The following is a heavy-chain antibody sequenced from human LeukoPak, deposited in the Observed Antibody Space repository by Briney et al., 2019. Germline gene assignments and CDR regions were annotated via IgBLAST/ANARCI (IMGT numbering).Heavy chain of an antibody. V-gene: IGHV3-64*01. CDR1: GFTISRSS. J-gene: IGHJ6*03. CDR3: ARDFGLAKYYYYYMDV. Sequence: PGGSLRLSCAASGFTISRSSMHWVRQAPGKGLEYVSAIGSNGGSTYYANSVKGRFTISRDNSKNTLYLQMGSLRAEDMAVYYCARDFGLAKYYYYYMDVWGKGTTVTVSS. D-gene: IGHD5-12*01. CDR2: IGSNGGST.